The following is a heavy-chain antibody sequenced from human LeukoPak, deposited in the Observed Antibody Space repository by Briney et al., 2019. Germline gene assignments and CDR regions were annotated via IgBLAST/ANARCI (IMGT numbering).Heavy chain of an antibody. D-gene: IGHD4-17*01. J-gene: IGHJ4*02. V-gene: IGHV5-51*01. CDR2: IYPGDSDT. CDR1: GYTFTSYW. CDR3: ASTTVTAREKYYFEY. Sequence: GESLKISCKGSGYTFTSYWIGWVRQMPGKGREWMGIIYPGDSDTRYNPSFQGQVTISADKSINTAYVQWSSLQASDTAMYYCASTTVTAREKYYFEYWGQGTLVTVSS.